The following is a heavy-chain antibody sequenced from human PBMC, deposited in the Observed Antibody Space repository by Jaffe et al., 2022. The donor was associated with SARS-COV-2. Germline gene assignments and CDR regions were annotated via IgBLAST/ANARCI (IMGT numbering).Heavy chain of an antibody. J-gene: IGHJ4*02. Sequence: QLQLQESGPGLVKPSETLSLTCTVSGGSISSSSYYWGWIRQPPGKGLEWIGSIYYSGSTYYNPSLKSRVTISVDTSKNQFSLKLSSVTAADTAVYYCARSQQGQRFLEWFDWGQGTLVTVSS. CDR1: GGSISSSSYY. D-gene: IGHD3-3*01. CDR2: IYYSGST. CDR3: ARSQQGQRFLEWFD. V-gene: IGHV4-39*01.